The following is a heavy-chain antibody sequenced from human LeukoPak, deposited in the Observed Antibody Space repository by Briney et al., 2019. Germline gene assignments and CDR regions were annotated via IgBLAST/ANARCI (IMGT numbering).Heavy chain of an antibody. CDR1: GGILSSYV. D-gene: IGHD5-18*01. Sequence: ASVKVSCKSSGGILSSYVITWVRQAPGQGLEWMGGIHPTFGAPNYAQKFQGRVMITTDESTCTDYMELFSLTSEDTAVYYCARATGRGYTYGAAAYWGQGTLVTVSS. V-gene: IGHV1-69*05. CDR3: ARATGRGYTYGAAAY. CDR2: IHPTFGAP. J-gene: IGHJ4*02.